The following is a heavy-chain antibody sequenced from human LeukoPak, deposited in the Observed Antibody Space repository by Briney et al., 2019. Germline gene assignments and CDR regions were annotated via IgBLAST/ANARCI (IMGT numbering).Heavy chain of an antibody. D-gene: IGHD6-19*01. J-gene: IGHJ4*02. CDR1: GYTFTTYV. CDR2: INTNTGNP. V-gene: IGHV7-4-1*02. CDR3: ARGAVANGRYYFDY. Sequence: VASVKVSCKASGYTFTTYVMNWVRQAPGQGLEWMGWINTNTGNPTYAQGFTGRFVFSLDTSVSTAYLQISSLKAEDTVVYYCARGAVANGRYYFDYWGQGTLVTVSS.